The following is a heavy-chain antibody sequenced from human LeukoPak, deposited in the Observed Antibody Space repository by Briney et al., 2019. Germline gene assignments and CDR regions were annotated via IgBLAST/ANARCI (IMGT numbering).Heavy chain of an antibody. CDR3: ARLERERDFWSGYYPKYYFDY. CDR1: GGTFSSYA. Sequence: SVKVSCKASGGTFSSYAISWVRQAPGQGLEWMGGIIPIFGTANYAQKFQGRVTITADESTSTAYMELSSLRSEDTAVCYCARLERERDFWSGYYPKYYFDYWGQGTLVTVSS. CDR2: IIPIFGTA. D-gene: IGHD3-3*01. V-gene: IGHV1-69*13. J-gene: IGHJ4*02.